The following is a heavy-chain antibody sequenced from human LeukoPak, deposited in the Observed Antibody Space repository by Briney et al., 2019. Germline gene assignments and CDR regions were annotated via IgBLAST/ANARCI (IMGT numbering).Heavy chain of an antibody. D-gene: IGHD2-2*01. CDR3: ARDGAFYCSSTSCFFDY. CDR2: ISSSGSTI. V-gene: IGHV3-48*03. J-gene: IGHJ4*02. Sequence: PGGSLRLSCAASGFTFSSYEMNWVRQAPGKGLEWVSYISSSGSTIYYADSVKGRFTISRDNAKNSLYLQMNSLRAEDTAVYYCARDGAFYCSSTSCFFDYWGQGTLVTVSS. CDR1: GFTFSSYE.